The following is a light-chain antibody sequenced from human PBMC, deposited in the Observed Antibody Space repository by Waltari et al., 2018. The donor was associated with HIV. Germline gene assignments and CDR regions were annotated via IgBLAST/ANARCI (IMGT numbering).Light chain of an antibody. Sequence: QSVLTQPPSVSGAPGQRVTISCTGSSSNIGAGYDVHWYQQLPGTAPKLLIYGNSNRPSGVSNRFSGSKSGNTASLTISGLQAEDEADYYCCSYAGSSTLFGGGTKLTVL. CDR3: CSYAGSSTL. CDR2: GNS. V-gene: IGLV1-40*01. J-gene: IGLJ3*02. CDR1: SSNIGAGYD.